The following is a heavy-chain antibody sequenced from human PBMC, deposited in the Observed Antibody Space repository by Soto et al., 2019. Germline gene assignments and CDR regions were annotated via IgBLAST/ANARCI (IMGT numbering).Heavy chain of an antibody. Sequence: PSETLSLNCSVSVDSSSSSSQYWGWILQPPGKGLEWIGSIHYSGTSYYNPSLKSRVTIFVDTSKNQLSLKLSSVTAADTAVYYCARHWIAGSSIPWGQGTLVTVS. J-gene: IGHJ5*02. V-gene: IGHV4-39*01. CDR1: VDSSSSSSQY. CDR3: ARHWIAGSSIP. CDR2: IHYSGTS. D-gene: IGHD2-21*01.